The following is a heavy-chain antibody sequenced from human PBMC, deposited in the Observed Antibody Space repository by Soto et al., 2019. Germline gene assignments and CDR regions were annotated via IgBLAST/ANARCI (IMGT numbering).Heavy chain of an antibody. J-gene: IGHJ6*02. CDR2: IYHSGST. V-gene: IGHV4-4*02. D-gene: IGHD2-2*01. CDR1: GGSISSSNW. CDR3: ARDLADIVVVPAARKNDQVYYYYGMDV. Sequence: PSETLSLTCAVPGGSISSSNWWSWVRQPPGKGLEWIGEIYHSGSTNYNPSLKSRVTISVDKSKNQFSLKLSSVTAADTAVYYCARDLADIVVVPAARKNDQVYYYYGMDVWGQGTTVTVSS.